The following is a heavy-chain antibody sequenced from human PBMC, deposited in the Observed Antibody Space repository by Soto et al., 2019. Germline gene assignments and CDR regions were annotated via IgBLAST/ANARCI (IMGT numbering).Heavy chain of an antibody. D-gene: IGHD6-19*01. CDR1: GYTFTSYV. CDR3: ARVVATVAGPYGMDV. J-gene: IGHJ6*02. Sequence: QVQLVQSGAEVKKPGASVKVSCRASGYTFTSYVISWVRQAPGQGLEWMGWISAYNGNTNFAQKLQGRVTMTTDTSTSIAYMELRSLRSDDTAVYYCARVVATVAGPYGMDVWGQGTTVNVSS. CDR2: ISAYNGNT. V-gene: IGHV1-18*01.